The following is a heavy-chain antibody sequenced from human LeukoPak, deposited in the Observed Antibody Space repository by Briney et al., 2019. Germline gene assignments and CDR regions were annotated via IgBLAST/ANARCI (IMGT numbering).Heavy chain of an antibody. J-gene: IGHJ4*02. CDR3: AKDRGDSSGYYFWVVPLYYFDY. Sequence: PGGSLRLSCAASGFTFSSYAMSWVRQAPGKGLEWVSGISGSGGSTYYADSVKGRFTISRDNSKNAQYLQMNSLRAEDTAVYYCAKDRGDSSGYYFWVVPLYYFDYWGQGTLVTVSS. CDR2: ISGSGGST. CDR1: GFTFSSYA. V-gene: IGHV3-23*01. D-gene: IGHD3-22*01.